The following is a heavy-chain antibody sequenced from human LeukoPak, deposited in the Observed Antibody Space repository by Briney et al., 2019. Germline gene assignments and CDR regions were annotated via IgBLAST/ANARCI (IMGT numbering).Heavy chain of an antibody. CDR2: ISGSGGST. J-gene: IGHJ4*02. Sequence: PGGSLRLSCAASGFTFSSYAMSWVRQAPGKGLEWVSAISGSGGSTYYADSVKGRFTISRDNSKNTLYLQMNSLRVEDTAVYYCANVGNYCSGGSCYSPTYYFDYWGQGTLVTVSS. D-gene: IGHD2-15*01. CDR3: ANVGNYCSGGSCYSPTYYFDY. V-gene: IGHV3-23*01. CDR1: GFTFSSYA.